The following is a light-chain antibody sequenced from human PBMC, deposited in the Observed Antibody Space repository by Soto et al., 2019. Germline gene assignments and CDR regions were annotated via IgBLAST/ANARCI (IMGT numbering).Light chain of an antibody. V-gene: IGLV2-11*01. CDR3: CSYAGSYTFDV. CDR2: DVT. J-gene: IGLJ1*01. CDR1: SSDVGGYNY. Sequence: QSALTQPRSVSGSPGQSVTISCTGTSSDVGGYNYVSWYQQHPGKAPKLMIYDVTKRPSGVPDRFSGSKSGNTASLTISGLQAADEADYYCCSYAGSYTFDVFGTGTKLTVL.